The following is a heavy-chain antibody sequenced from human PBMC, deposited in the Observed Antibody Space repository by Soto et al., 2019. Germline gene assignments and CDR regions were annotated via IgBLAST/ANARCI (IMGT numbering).Heavy chain of an antibody. D-gene: IGHD1-26*01. CDR2: ISYDGTNK. Sequence: GGSLRLSCAASGFTFRSSGMHWIRQAPGKGLEWVALISYDGTNKYYADSVRGRFTISRDNSKNTLYLEMNTLRVEDTVVYYCAKVLPATGIEGGGDAFDIWGQGTMVTVSS. CDR3: AKVLPATGIEGGGDAFDI. V-gene: IGHV3-30*18. CDR1: GFTFRSSG. J-gene: IGHJ3*02.